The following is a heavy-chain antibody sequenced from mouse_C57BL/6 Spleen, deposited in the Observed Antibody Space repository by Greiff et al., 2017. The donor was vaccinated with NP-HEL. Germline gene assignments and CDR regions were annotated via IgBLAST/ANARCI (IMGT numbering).Heavy chain of an antibody. Sequence: QVQLQQPGAELVMPGASVKLSCKASGYTFTSYWMHWVKQRPGQGLEWIGEIDPSDSYTNYNQKFKGKSTLTVDKSSSTAYMQLSSLTSEDSAVYYCARTGLGPAFAYWGQGTLVTVSA. CDR1: GYTFTSYW. J-gene: IGHJ3*01. CDR2: IDPSDSYT. CDR3: ARTGLGPAFAY. D-gene: IGHD4-1*01. V-gene: IGHV1-69*01.